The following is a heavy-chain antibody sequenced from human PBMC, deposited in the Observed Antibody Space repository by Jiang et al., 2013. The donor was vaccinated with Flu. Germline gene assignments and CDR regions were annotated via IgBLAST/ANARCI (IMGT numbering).Heavy chain of an antibody. CDR2: VHYSGST. D-gene: IGHD3-3*01. CDR3: ARLEIGRITFFGVVEYFFDY. V-gene: IGHV4-39*01. Sequence: PGLVKPSETLSLTCNVSGVSITNSIYYWGWIRQPPGKELEWIGSVHYSGSTYYNPSLKSRLNLSVDPSKNQFALKLTAVTAADTAVYFCARLEIGRITFFGVVEYFFDYWGRGIPVTVSS. CDR1: GVSITNSIYY. J-gene: IGHJ4*01.